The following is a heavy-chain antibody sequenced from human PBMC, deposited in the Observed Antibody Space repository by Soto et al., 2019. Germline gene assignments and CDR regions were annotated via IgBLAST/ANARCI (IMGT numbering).Heavy chain of an antibody. Sequence: GGSLRLSCAASGFTFSSYDMHWVRQATGTGLEWVSAIGTAGDTYYPGSVKGRFTISRENAKNSLYLQMNSLRAEDTAVYYCARGGYDFWSGYQYRGFDYWGQGTLVTVSS. J-gene: IGHJ4*02. D-gene: IGHD3-3*01. V-gene: IGHV3-13*01. CDR2: IGTAGDT. CDR3: ARGGYDFWSGYQYRGFDY. CDR1: GFTFSSYD.